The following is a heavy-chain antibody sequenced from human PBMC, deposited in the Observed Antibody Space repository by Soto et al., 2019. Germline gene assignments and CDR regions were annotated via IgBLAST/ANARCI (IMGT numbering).Heavy chain of an antibody. V-gene: IGHV3-30*18. CDR2: ISDDGDKR. CDR1: GFTFSNYG. D-gene: IGHD1-26*01. J-gene: IGHJ4*02. CDR3: AKARVRIVGANSFDY. Sequence: LRLSCVGSGFTFSNYGMHWVRQPPGKGLEWVALISDDGDKRYYAGSVRGRLIISRDNSKDTLYLQMNSLGPDDTAVYFCAKARVRIVGANSFDYWGQGTPVTVSS.